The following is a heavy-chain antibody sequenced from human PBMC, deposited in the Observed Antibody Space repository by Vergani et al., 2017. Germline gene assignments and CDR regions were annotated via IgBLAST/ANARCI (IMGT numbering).Heavy chain of an antibody. CDR1: GGSISSSSYY. V-gene: IGHV4-39*01. D-gene: IGHD3-22*01. Sequence: QLQLQESGPGLVKPSETLSLTCTVSGGSISSSSYYWGWIRQPPGKGLGWIGSIYYSGSPYYNPSLKSRVTISVDTSKNQFSLKLSSVTAADTAVYYCACEYYYDSSGSFDYWGQGTLVTVSS. CDR2: IYYSGSP. CDR3: ACEYYYDSSGSFDY. J-gene: IGHJ4*02.